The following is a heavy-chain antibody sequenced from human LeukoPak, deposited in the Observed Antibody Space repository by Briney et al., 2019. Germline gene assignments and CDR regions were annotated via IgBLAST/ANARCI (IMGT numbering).Heavy chain of an antibody. CDR1: GGSVSSGSYY. CDR3: ARAPVYCSGGSCYSNWFDP. CDR2: IYYSGST. Sequence: PSETLSLTCTVSGGSVSSGSYYWSWIRQPPGKGLEWIGYIYYSGSTNYNPSHKSRVTISVDTSKNQFSLKLSSVTAADTAVYYCARAPVYCSGGSCYSNWFDPWGQGTLVTVSS. V-gene: IGHV4-61*01. J-gene: IGHJ5*02. D-gene: IGHD2-15*01.